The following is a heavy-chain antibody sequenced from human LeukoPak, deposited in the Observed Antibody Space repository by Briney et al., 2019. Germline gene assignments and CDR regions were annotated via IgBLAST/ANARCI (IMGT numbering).Heavy chain of an antibody. CDR2: IYPGDSDT. V-gene: IGHV5-51*01. Sequence: PGESLQISCKGSGYTFPTYWIGWVRQMPGRGLEWMGIIYPGDSDTRYSPSFQGQVTISADKSISTAYLQWSSLKASDTAMFYCARHLSSGWPHDAFDVWGQGTMVTVSS. D-gene: IGHD6-19*01. J-gene: IGHJ3*01. CDR3: ARHLSSGWPHDAFDV. CDR1: GYTFPTYW.